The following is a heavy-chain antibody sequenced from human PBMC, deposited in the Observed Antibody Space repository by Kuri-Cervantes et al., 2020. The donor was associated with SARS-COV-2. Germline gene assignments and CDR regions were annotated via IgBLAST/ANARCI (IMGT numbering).Heavy chain of an antibody. J-gene: IGHJ6*02. CDR2: ISYDGSNK. V-gene: IGHV3-30*01. CDR3: ARDIGVYYYGMDV. D-gene: IGHD2-8*01. CDR1: GFTFGSYA. Sequence: GESLKISCSASGFTFGSYAMHWVRQAPGKGLEGVAVISYDGSNKYYADPVKGRFTISRDNSKNTLYLQINSLRAEDTAVYYCARDIGVYYYGMDVWGQGTTVTVSS.